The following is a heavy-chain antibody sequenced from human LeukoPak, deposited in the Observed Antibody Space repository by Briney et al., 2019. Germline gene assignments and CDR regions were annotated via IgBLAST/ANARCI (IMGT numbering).Heavy chain of an antibody. CDR3: ARDTRRPGFDY. CDR1: GYTFTSYY. Sequence: GASVKVSCKASGYTFTSYYMHWVRQAPGQGLEWMGIINPSGGSTSYAQKFQVRVTMTRDTSTSTVYMELSSLRSEDTAVYYCARDTRRPGFDYWGQGTLVTVSS. J-gene: IGHJ4*02. CDR2: INPSGGST. D-gene: IGHD1-1*01. V-gene: IGHV1-46*01.